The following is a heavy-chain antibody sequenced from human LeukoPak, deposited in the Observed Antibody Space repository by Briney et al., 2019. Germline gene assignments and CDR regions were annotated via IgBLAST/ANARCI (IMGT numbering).Heavy chain of an antibody. V-gene: IGHV3-23*01. CDR3: AKDQGGYSGYDGADY. J-gene: IGHJ4*02. Sequence: GGSLRLSCAASGFTFSSYSMNWVRQAPGKGLEWVSAISGSGGSTYYADSVKGRFTISRDNSKNTLYLQMNSLRAEDTAVYYCAKDQGGYSGYDGADYWGQGTLVTVSS. D-gene: IGHD5-12*01. CDR2: ISGSGGST. CDR1: GFTFSSYS.